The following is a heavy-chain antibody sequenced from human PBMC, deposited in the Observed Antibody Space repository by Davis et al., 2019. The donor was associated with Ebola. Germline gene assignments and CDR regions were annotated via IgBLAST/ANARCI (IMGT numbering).Heavy chain of an antibody. Sequence: GESLKISCAASGFTFSTYAMHWVRQAPGTGLEWVAVISYDGNHKYYADSVKGRFTISRDNSKNTLYLQMNSLRAEDTAVYYCAREAVVPAAIIYGMDVWGQGTTVTVSS. D-gene: IGHD2-2*01. CDR3: AREAVVPAAIIYGMDV. CDR2: ISYDGNHK. V-gene: IGHV3-30-3*01. CDR1: GFTFSTYA. J-gene: IGHJ6*02.